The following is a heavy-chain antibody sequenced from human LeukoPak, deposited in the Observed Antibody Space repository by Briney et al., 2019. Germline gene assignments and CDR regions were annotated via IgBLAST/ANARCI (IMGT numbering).Heavy chain of an antibody. J-gene: IGHJ4*02. Sequence: GGSLRLSCAASGFTFSSYEMNWVRQAPGKGLEWVAYISSSGSTIYYADSVKGRFTISRDNARNSLYLQMNSLRAEDTAVYYCARASNLLYCSSTSCHFDSWGQGTLVTVSS. D-gene: IGHD2-2*01. CDR3: ARASNLLYCSSTSCHFDS. CDR2: ISSSGSTI. CDR1: GFTFSSYE. V-gene: IGHV3-48*03.